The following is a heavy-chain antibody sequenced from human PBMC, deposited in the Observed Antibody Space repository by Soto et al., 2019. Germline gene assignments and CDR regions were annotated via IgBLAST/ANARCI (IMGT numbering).Heavy chain of an antibody. CDR3: ARQIAAGSFTYYFDS. J-gene: IGHJ4*02. V-gene: IGHV4-31*03. D-gene: IGHD6-13*01. CDR1: GDSISSGAYY. Sequence: SETLSLTCTVSGDSISSGAYYWAWIRQHPVKGLEWIGYIYYSGSTHHNPSLKSRDTISIDTSKNQFSLKLSSVTAADTAVYYCARQIAAGSFTYYFDSWGQGPLVT. CDR2: IYYSGST.